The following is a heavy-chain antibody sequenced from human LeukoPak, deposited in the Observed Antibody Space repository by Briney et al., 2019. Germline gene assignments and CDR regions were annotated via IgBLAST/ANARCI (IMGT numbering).Heavy chain of an antibody. J-gene: IGHJ4*02. CDR3: TPIDY. Sequence: PGGSLRLSCAASGFTFSNAWMSWVRQAPGKGLEWAGRIKSKTDGGTTDYAAPVKGRFTISRDDSKNTLYLQMNSLKTEDTAVYYCTPIDYWGQGTLVTVSS. CDR2: IKSKTDGGTT. V-gene: IGHV3-15*01. CDR1: GFTFSNAW.